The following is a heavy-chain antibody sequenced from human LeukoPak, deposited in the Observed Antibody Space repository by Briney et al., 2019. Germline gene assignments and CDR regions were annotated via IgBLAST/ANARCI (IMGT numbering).Heavy chain of an antibody. CDR2: IYYSGST. Sequence: SETLSLTCTVSGGSVSSGSYYWSWIRQPPGKGLEWIGYIYYSGSTNYNPFLKSRVTISVDTSKNQFSLKLSSVTAADTAVYYCARDLNWFDPWGQGTLVTVSS. CDR1: GGSVSSGSYY. CDR3: ARDLNWFDP. V-gene: IGHV4-61*01. J-gene: IGHJ5*02.